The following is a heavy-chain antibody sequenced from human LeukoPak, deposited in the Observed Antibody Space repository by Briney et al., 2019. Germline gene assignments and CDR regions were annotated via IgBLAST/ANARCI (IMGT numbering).Heavy chain of an antibody. Sequence: GGSLRLSCAASGFTFSDAWMTWVRQAPGKGLEWVGRITSRTDGGTTDYAAPVKGRFTISRDDSKNTLYLQMNSLKTEDTAVYYCTSTLGYWGQGTLVTVSS. CDR2: ITSRTDGGTT. J-gene: IGHJ4*02. CDR1: GFTFSDAW. CDR3: TSTLGY. D-gene: IGHD3-16*01. V-gene: IGHV3-15*01.